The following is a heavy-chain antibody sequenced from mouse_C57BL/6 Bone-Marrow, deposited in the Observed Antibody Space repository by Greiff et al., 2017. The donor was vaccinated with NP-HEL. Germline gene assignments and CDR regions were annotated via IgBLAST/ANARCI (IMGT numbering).Heavy chain of an antibody. V-gene: IGHV1-19*01. CDR2: INPYNGGT. CDR1: GYTFTDYY. CDR3: ATGDYDGFAY. D-gene: IGHD2-4*01. J-gene: IGHJ3*01. Sequence: VQLQQSGPVLVKPGASVKMSCKASGYTFTDYYMNWVKQSHGKSLEWIGVINPYNGGTSYNQKFKGKATLTVDKSSITAYMELNSLTSEDSAVYDCATGDYDGFAYWGQGTLVTVSA.